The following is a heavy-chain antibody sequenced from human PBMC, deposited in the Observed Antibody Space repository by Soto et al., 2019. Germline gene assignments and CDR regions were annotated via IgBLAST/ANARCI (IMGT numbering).Heavy chain of an antibody. D-gene: IGHD3-10*01. CDR2: INHSGRT. V-gene: IGHV4-34*01. CDR1: GGSFSGYY. CDR3: ARQVLLWFGSGHYYYYYGMDG. J-gene: IGHJ6*02. Sequence: PSETLSLTCAVYGGSFSGYYWSWIRQPPGKGLEWIGEINHSGRTNYNPSLKSRVTISVDTSKNKFSRKRRSVTAADTAVYYCARQVLLWFGSGHYYYYYGMDGWGQGTTGTVSS.